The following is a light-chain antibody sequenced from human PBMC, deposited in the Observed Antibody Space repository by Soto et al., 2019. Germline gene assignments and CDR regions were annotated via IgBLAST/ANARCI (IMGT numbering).Light chain of an antibody. CDR1: SSDVGGYNS. CDR3: SSYTSSSLLV. J-gene: IGLJ2*01. Sequence: QSALTQPASVSGSPGQSVTISCTGNSSDVGGYNSVSWYQQHPGKVPKLMIYDVSNRPSGVSDRFSGSKSGNTAALTISGLQAEDEADYYCSSYTSSSLLVFGGGTQLTVL. V-gene: IGLV2-14*01. CDR2: DVS.